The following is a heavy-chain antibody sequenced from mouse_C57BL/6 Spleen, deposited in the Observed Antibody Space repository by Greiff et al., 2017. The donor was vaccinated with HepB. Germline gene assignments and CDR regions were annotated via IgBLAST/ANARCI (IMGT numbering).Heavy chain of an antibody. CDR3: ARATTLVAKGPAWFAY. Sequence: EVQLQQSGPELVKPGASVKISCKASGYTFTDYYMNWVKQSHGKSLEWIGDINPNNGGTSYNQKFKGKATLTVDKSSSTAYMELRSLTSEDSAVYYCARATTLVAKGPAWFAYWGQGTLVTVSA. CDR1: GYTFTDYY. D-gene: IGHD1-1*01. J-gene: IGHJ3*01. CDR2: INPNNGGT. V-gene: IGHV1-26*01.